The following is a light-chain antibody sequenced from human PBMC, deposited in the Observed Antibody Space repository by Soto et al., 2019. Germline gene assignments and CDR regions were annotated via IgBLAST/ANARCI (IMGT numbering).Light chain of an antibody. J-gene: IGLJ3*02. Sequence: VLTQPPSVSGTPGQSVTISCSGSSSSVGSIFVYWYQQIPGTAPKLLIFRNNQRPSGVPDRFSGSKSGTSASLAISGLRSEDEADYYCAAWDDSLSTWVFGGGTKLTVL. CDR3: AAWDDSLSTWV. V-gene: IGLV1-47*01. CDR2: RNN. CDR1: SSSVGSIF.